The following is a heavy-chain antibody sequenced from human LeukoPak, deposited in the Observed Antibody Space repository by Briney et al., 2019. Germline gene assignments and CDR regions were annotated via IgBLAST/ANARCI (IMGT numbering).Heavy chain of an antibody. V-gene: IGHV3-64*01. D-gene: IGHD6-25*01. CDR1: GFTFSSYA. CDR2: ISSNGGST. Sequence: GGSLRLSCAASGFTFSSYAMHWVRQAPGKGLEYVSAISSNGGSTYYANSVKGRFTISRDNSKKTLYLQMGSLRAEDMAVYYCARAPAGYFDYWGQGTLVTVSS. CDR3: ARAPAGYFDY. J-gene: IGHJ4*02.